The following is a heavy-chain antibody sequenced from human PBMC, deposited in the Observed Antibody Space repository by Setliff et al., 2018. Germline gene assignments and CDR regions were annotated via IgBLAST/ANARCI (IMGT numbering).Heavy chain of an antibody. Sequence: GGSLRLSCAASGFTFSDYWMHWVRQAPGKGLMWVSRINSDGTATHYADSVKGRFTISRDNSKNSLYLQMSSLRAEDTAIYYCANHNPARRALNGTPLDNWGQGTLVTVSS. CDR3: ANHNPARRALNGTPLDN. CDR2: INSDGTAT. V-gene: IGHV3-74*01. J-gene: IGHJ4*02. D-gene: IGHD1-1*01. CDR1: GFTFSDYW.